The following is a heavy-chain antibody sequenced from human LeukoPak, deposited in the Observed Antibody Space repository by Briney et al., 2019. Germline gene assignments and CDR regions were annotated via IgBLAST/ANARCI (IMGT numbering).Heavy chain of an antibody. CDR3: AKDPMTTVTTVDSD. J-gene: IGHJ4*02. D-gene: IGHD4-17*01. Sequence: PGGSLRLSCAASGFTFSNHGTNWVRQAPGKGLEWLSGVSPPGGGTYYADSVKGRFTISRDNSKNTLYLQMNSLRAEDTAVYYCAKDPMTTVTTVDSDWGQGTLVTVSS. CDR2: VSPPGGGT. CDR1: GFTFSNHG. V-gene: IGHV3-23*01.